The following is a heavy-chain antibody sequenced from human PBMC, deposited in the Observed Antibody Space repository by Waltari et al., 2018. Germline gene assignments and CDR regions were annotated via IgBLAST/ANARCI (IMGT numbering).Heavy chain of an antibody. CDR1: GGTFSSYT. D-gene: IGHD2-15*01. J-gene: IGHJ4*02. CDR3: ARVVVVVVAATIRHATDDY. V-gene: IGHV1-18*01. Sequence: QVQLVQSGAEVKKPGSSVKVSCKASGGTFSSYTISWVRQAPGQGLEWMGWISAYNGNTNYAQKLQGRVTMTTDTSTSTAYMELRSLRSDDTAVYYCARVVVVVVAATIRHATDDYWGQGTLVTVSS. CDR2: ISAYNGNT.